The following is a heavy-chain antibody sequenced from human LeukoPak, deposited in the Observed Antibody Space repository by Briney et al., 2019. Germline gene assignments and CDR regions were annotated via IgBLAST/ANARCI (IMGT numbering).Heavy chain of an antibody. CDR3: ASGIITFGGVIATDY. Sequence: PGGSLRLSCAASGFTFSSYGMNWVRQAPGKGLEWVSYISSSGSTIYYADSVKGRFTISRDNAKNSLYLQMNSLRAEDTAVYYCASGIITFGGVIATDYWGQGTLVTVSS. CDR2: ISSSGSTI. D-gene: IGHD3-16*02. V-gene: IGHV3-48*03. J-gene: IGHJ4*02. CDR1: GFTFSSYG.